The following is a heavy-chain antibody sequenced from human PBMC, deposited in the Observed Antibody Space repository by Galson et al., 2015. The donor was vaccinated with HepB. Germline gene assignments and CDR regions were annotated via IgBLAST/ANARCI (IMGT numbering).Heavy chain of an antibody. Sequence: SLRLSCAASGFTFSSSWMSWVRQAPGKGLEWVGNIKQDGSEKSYVDSVKGRFTISRDNAKNSLYLQMNSLRGEDTAMYYCARARTFYDFWSAYLFDYWGQGTLVTVSS. CDR1: GFTFSSSW. CDR3: ARARTFYDFWSAYLFDY. V-gene: IGHV3-7*05. CDR2: IKQDGSEK. J-gene: IGHJ4*02. D-gene: IGHD3-3*01.